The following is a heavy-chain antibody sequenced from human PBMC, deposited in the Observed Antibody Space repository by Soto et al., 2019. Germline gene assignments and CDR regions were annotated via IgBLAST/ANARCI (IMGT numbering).Heavy chain of an antibody. CDR3: ARAVQLERRGGYFDY. J-gene: IGHJ4*02. Sequence: ASVKVSCKASGYTFSSYAMHWVRQAPGQRLEWMGWINAGNGNTKYSQKFQGRVTITRDTSASTAYMELSSLRSEDTAVYYCARAVQLERRGGYFDYWGQGTLVTVSP. V-gene: IGHV1-3*01. CDR1: GYTFSSYA. CDR2: INAGNGNT. D-gene: IGHD1-1*01.